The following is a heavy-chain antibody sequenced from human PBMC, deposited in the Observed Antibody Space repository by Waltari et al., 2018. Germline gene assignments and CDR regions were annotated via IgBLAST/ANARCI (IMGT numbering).Heavy chain of an antibody. Sequence: QVQLVQSGAEVKKPGASVKVSCKVSELTLTELSMPRVRQAPGKGLEWMGGFDPEDGETIYAQKFQGRVTMTEDTSTDTAYMELSSLRSEDTAVYYCATDLKGELRVGYFDYWGQGTLVTVSS. J-gene: IGHJ4*02. D-gene: IGHD1-26*01. V-gene: IGHV1-24*01. CDR1: ELTLTELS. CDR2: FDPEDGET. CDR3: ATDLKGELRVGYFDY.